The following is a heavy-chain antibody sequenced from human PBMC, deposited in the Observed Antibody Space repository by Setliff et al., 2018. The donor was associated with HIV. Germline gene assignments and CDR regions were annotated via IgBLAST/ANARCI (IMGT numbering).Heavy chain of an antibody. J-gene: IGHJ5*02. CDR1: GFSFRNSFYN. V-gene: IGHV4-39*01. CDR3: ASRVYYYDSSGYLREEGFDP. D-gene: IGHD3-22*01. Sequence: SETLSLTCNVSGFSFRNSFYNWSWIRQPPGKGLEWIGSIYYSGSTYYNPSLKSRVTISVDTSKNQFSLKLSSVTAADAAVYYCASRVYYYDSSGYLREEGFDPWGQGTLVTVSS. CDR2: IYYSGST.